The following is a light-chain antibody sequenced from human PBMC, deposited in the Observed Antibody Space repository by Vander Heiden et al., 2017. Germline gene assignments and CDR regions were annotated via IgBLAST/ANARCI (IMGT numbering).Light chain of an antibody. V-gene: IGKV3-11*01. CDR1: QSISAD. CDR3: QQRNSWPRT. Sequence: EIVLTQSPATLSLSPGERATLSCRASQSISADLAWYQQKPGQAPRLRIYDASNRATGIPARFSGSGSGTDFTLTISNLEPEDFAVYYCQQRNSWPRTFGQGTKVEI. J-gene: IGKJ2*01. CDR2: DAS.